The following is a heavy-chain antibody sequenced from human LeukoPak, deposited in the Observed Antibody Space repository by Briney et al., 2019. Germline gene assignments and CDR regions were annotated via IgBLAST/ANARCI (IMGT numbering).Heavy chain of an antibody. CDR1: GGSISGTANY. CDR3: ARLERQWLSLDY. Sequence: SETLSLTCTLSGGSISGTANYWVWIRQSPGKGLEWIGRISDRGTTYYNSSLRSRVSISVDTSKNQFSLNVTSVTAADTAVYFCARLERQWLSLDYWGQGTLVTVST. D-gene: IGHD6-19*01. J-gene: IGHJ4*02. V-gene: IGHV4-39*01. CDR2: ISDRGTT.